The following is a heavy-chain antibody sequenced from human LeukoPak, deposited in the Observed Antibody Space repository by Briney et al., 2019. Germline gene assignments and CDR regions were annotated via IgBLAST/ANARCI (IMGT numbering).Heavy chain of an antibody. V-gene: IGHV4-34*01. J-gene: IGHJ6*03. CDR2: INHSGST. D-gene: IGHD3-3*01. CDR1: GGSFSGYY. Sequence: SETLSLTCAVYGGSFSGYYWSWIRQPPGKGLEWIGEINHSGSTNYNPSLKSRVTISVDTSKNQFSLKLSSVTAADTAVYYCARGLESLLITYYMDVWGKGTTVTVS. CDR3: ARGLESLLITYYMDV.